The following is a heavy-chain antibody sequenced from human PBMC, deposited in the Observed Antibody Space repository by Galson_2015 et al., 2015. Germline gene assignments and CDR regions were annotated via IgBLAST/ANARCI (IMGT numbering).Heavy chain of an antibody. CDR1: GYTFTGYY. V-gene: IGHV1-2*04. CDR2: INPNSGGT. Sequence: SVKVSCKASGYTFTGYYMHWVRQAPGQGLEWMGWINPNSGGTNYAQKFQGWVTMTRDTSISTAYMELSRLRSDDTAVYYCARERRTKPYNWFDPWGRGTLVTVSS. CDR3: ARERRTKPYNWFDP. J-gene: IGHJ5*02.